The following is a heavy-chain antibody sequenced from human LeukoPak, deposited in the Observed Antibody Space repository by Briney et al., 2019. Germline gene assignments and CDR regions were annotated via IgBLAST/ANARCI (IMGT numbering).Heavy chain of an antibody. V-gene: IGHV4-59*01. CDR2: IYYSGRT. CDR1: GGSISSYY. CDR3: ASFVGATTLFDY. D-gene: IGHD1-26*01. Sequence: SETLSLTCTVSGGSISSYYWSWVRQPPGKGLEGIGYIYYSGRTKYNPSLQSPLTISVDTSKNQFSLKLSSVTAADTAVYYCASFVGATTLFDYWGQGTLVTVSS. J-gene: IGHJ4*02.